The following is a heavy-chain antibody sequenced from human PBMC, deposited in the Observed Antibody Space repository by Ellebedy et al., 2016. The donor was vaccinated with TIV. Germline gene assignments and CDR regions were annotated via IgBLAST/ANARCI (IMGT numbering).Heavy chain of an antibody. D-gene: IGHD5-24*01. Sequence: GGSLRLSCAASGFTFSSYWMHRVRQAPGKGLVWVSRINSDGSSTSYADSVKGRFTISRDNAKNTLYLQMNSLRAEDTAVYYCARGAWGYNPTFDPWGQGTLVTVSS. CDR1: GFTFSSYW. J-gene: IGHJ5*02. CDR3: ARGAWGYNPTFDP. CDR2: INSDGSST. V-gene: IGHV3-74*01.